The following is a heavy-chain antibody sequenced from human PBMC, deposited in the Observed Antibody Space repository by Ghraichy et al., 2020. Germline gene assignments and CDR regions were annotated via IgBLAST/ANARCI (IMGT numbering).Heavy chain of an antibody. CDR1: GGSFSGYY. Sequence: SETLSLTCAVYGGSFSGYYWSWIRQPPGKGLEWIGEINHSGSTNYNPSLKSRVTISVDTSKNQFSLKLSSVTAADTAVYYCASIPAATREKNWFDPWGQGTLVTVSS. D-gene: IGHD2-2*01. CDR3: ASIPAATREKNWFDP. V-gene: IGHV4-34*01. J-gene: IGHJ5*02. CDR2: INHSGST.